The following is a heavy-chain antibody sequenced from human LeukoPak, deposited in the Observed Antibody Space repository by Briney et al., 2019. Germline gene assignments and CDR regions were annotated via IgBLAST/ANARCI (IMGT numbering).Heavy chain of an antibody. V-gene: IGHV4-61*01. D-gene: IGHD3-10*01. CDR3: ARSYGSGRPYYYYYMDV. Sequence: PSETLSLTCTVSGGSISSSSYYWSWIRQPPGKGLEWIGYIYYSGSTNYNPSLKSRVTISVDTSKNQFSLKLSSVTATDTAVYYCARSYGSGRPYYYYYMDVWGKGTTVTVSS. CDR2: IYYSGST. J-gene: IGHJ6*03. CDR1: GGSISSSSYY.